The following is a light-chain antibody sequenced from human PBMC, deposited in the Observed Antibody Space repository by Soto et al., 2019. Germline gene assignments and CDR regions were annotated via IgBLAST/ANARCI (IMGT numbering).Light chain of an antibody. CDR1: QSVSSSF. CDR3: QQYGSSPAT. Sequence: EIVLTQSPGTLSLSPGERATLSCRASQSVSSSFLAWYQQKPGQAPRLLIYGASSRATGIPDRFSGSGSGTDFTLTISRLEPADFEVYFCQQYGSSPATFGPGTKVEIX. J-gene: IGKJ1*01. CDR2: GAS. V-gene: IGKV3-20*01.